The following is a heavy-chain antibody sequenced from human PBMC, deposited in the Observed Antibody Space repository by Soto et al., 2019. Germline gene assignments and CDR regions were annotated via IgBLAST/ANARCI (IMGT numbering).Heavy chain of an antibody. D-gene: IGHD2-15*01. Sequence: EVQLVESGGGLVQPGGSLTLSCAASGFAFNTYWMNWVRQAPGKGLEWVANIQEHGNAKNYVDSVRGRFTISRDNAASYTLLQMNSLEIEDTAVYYCVGGHDLVVPVGRPDNVYCYRVDVWGQGTTVTVFS. CDR2: IQEHGNAK. CDR1: GFAFNTYW. V-gene: IGHV3-7*03. CDR3: VGGHDLVVPVGRPDNVYCYRVDV. J-gene: IGHJ6*02.